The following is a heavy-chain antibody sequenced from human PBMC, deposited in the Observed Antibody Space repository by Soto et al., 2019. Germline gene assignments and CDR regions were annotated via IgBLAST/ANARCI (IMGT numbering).Heavy chain of an antibody. J-gene: IGHJ3*02. V-gene: IGHV3-33*01. CDR3: ARDRGGLYYYDSSGSLDAFDI. CDR1: GFTFSNYG. CDR2: IWYDGSNK. Sequence: QVPLVESGGGVVQPGRSLRLSSAASGFTFSNYGMHWVRQAPGKGLEWVAVIWYDGSNKYYADSVKGRFTISRDNSKNTLYLQMNSLRAEDTAVYYCARDRGGLYYYDSSGSLDAFDIWGQGTMVTVSS. D-gene: IGHD3-22*01.